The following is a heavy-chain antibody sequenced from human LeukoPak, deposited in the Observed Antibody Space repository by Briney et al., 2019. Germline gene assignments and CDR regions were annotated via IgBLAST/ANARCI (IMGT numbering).Heavy chain of an antibody. D-gene: IGHD3-16*02. V-gene: IGHV4-39*02. CDR3: ASHYIWGSYRYMDN. CDR1: GASVDSSSYY. CDR2: MYYNGAI. J-gene: IGHJ4*02. Sequence: SETLSLTCTVSGASVDSSSYYWGWIRQTPERGLEWIVSMYYNGAIYYNPSLKSRVSISTDKAKNLFSLKLSSVTAADTAVYYCASHYIWGSYRYMDNWGQGTLVTVSS.